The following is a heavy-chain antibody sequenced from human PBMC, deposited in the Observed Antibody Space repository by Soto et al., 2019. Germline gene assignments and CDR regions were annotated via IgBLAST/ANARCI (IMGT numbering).Heavy chain of an antibody. CDR1: GFSFSSYA. V-gene: IGHV3-23*01. CDR2: ISARGGSS. D-gene: IGHD5-12*01. J-gene: IGHJ4*02. CDR3: AKGSIEYSASVDN. Sequence: EVQLLESGGGLVQPGGSLRLSCAASGFSFSSYAMVWVRQAPGKGLEWVSVISARGGSSYFADSAKGRFTTSRDNSKNVLSLEMNSRRAEDTATYFWAKGSIEYSASVDNWGQGTLVLVSS.